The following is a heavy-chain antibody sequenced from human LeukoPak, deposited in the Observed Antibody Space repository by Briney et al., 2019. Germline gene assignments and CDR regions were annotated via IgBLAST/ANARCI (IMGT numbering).Heavy chain of an antibody. Sequence: ASVKVSCKASGYTFTSHGISWVRQAPGQGLEWMGWISAYNGNTNYAQKLLGRVTMTTDTSTTTAYMELRSLRSDDAAVYYCARGGIAVAGTSDYYYYGMDVWGQGTTVTVSS. CDR2: ISAYNGNT. D-gene: IGHD6-19*01. V-gene: IGHV1-18*01. CDR1: GYTFTSHG. CDR3: ARGGIAVAGTSDYYYYGMDV. J-gene: IGHJ6*02.